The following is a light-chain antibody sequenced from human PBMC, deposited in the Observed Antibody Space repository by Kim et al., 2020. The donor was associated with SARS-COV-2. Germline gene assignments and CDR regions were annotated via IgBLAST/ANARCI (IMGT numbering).Light chain of an antibody. Sequence: QSALTQPRSVSGSPGQSVTISCTGSSSDVGNYNLVSWYQQHPGKAPKLIICDVSHRPSGVPDRFSGSKSGNTASLTISGLQSEDEADYYCCTYAGSFTWVFGGGTKLTVL. CDR1: SSDVGNYNL. CDR2: DVS. J-gene: IGLJ2*01. V-gene: IGLV2-11*01. CDR3: CTYAGSFTWV.